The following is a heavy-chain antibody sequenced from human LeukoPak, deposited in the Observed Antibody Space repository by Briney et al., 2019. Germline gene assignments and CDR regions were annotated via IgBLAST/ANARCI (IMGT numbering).Heavy chain of an antibody. Sequence: SQTLSLTCTVSGGSISSGSYYWSWIRQPAGKGLEWIGRIYTRGSTNYNPSLKSRITISIDTSKNQFSLKLSSVTAADTAVYYCARSMRFGELLWFDYWGQGTLVTVSS. CDR1: GGSISSGSYY. D-gene: IGHD3-10*01. V-gene: IGHV4-61*02. CDR3: ARSMRFGELLWFDY. J-gene: IGHJ4*02. CDR2: IYTRGST.